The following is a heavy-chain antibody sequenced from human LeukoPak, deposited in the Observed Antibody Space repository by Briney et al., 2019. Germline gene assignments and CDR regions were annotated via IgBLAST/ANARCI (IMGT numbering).Heavy chain of an antibody. V-gene: IGHV1-69*05. Sequence: EASVKVSCKASGGTFSSYAISWVRQAPGQGLAWMGGIIPIFGTANYAQKFQGRVTITTDESTSTAYMELSSLRSEDTAVYYCASPDYGDYAYFDYWGQGTLVTVSS. D-gene: IGHD4-17*01. CDR1: GGTFSSYA. CDR3: ASPDYGDYAYFDY. CDR2: IIPIFGTA. J-gene: IGHJ4*02.